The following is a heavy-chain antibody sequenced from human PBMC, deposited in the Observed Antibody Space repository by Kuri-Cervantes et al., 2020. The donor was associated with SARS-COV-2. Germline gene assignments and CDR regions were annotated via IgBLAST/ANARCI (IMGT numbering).Heavy chain of an antibody. CDR1: GFTFRTYA. CDR3: ASRPPYSSSASFDY. CDR2: ISYDESNK. D-gene: IGHD6-6*01. J-gene: IGHJ4*02. V-gene: IGHV3-30*04. Sequence: GESLKISCVASGFTFRTYAVHWVRQPPGKGLEWVAVISYDESNKYYADSVKGRFTISRDNSKNTLYLQMNSLRAEDTAVYFCASRPPYSSSASFDYWGQGTLVTVSS.